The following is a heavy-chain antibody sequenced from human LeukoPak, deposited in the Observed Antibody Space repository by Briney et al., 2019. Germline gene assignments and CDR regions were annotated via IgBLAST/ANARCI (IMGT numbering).Heavy chain of an antibody. J-gene: IGHJ6*03. CDR1: GFTFSSYG. V-gene: IGHV3-30*02. CDR3: AKDRGQLAGEAYYYMDV. CDR2: IRYDGSNK. D-gene: IGHD6-6*01. Sequence: PGGSLRLSCAASGFTFSSYGMHWVRQAPGKGLEWVAFIRYDGSNKYYADSVKGRFTISRDNSKNTLYLQMNSLRAEDTAVYYCAKDRGQLAGEAYYYMDVWGKGTTVTVSS.